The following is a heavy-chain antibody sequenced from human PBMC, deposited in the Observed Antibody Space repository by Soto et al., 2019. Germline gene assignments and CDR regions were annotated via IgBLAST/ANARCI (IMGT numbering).Heavy chain of an antibody. CDR1: GGSISSNNW. J-gene: IGHJ4*02. CDR3: ARGWDYGGGGGYPYYYDY. Sequence: SETLSLTCAVSGGSISSNNWWTWVRQPPGKGLEWIGEIYHNGSSNYHPSLQGRITISVEKSKNQFSLNLSSMTAADTAVYYCARGWDYGGGGGYPYYYDYWGPGTRVTVSS. D-gene: IGHD2-21*01. V-gene: IGHV4-4*02. CDR2: IYHNGSS.